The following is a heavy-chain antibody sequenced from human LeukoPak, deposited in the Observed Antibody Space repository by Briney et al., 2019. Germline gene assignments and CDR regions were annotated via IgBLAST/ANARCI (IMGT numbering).Heavy chain of an antibody. D-gene: IGHD5-12*01. CDR2: IYSGGST. CDR3: AKGTDIVATTLDY. Sequence: GGSLRLSCAASGFTVSSNYMSWVRQAPGKGLEWVSVIYSGGSTDYADSVKGRFTISRDNSKNTLYLQMNSLRAEDTAVYYCAKGTDIVATTLDYWGQGTLVTVSS. V-gene: IGHV3-53*01. CDR1: GFTVSSNY. J-gene: IGHJ4*02.